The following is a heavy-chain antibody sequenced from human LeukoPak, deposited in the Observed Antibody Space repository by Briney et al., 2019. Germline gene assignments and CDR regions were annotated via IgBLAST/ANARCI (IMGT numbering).Heavy chain of an antibody. Sequence: SETLSLTCTVSGGSISSYYWSWIRQPPGKGLEWIGYIYYSGSTNYNPSLKSRVTISVDTSKNQFSLKLSSVTAADTAVYYCARARRGYSYGLMFYFDYWAREPWSPSPQ. V-gene: IGHV4-59*08. CDR3: ARARRGYSYGLMFYFDY. J-gene: IGHJ4*02. D-gene: IGHD5-18*01. CDR1: GGSISSYY. CDR2: IYYSGST.